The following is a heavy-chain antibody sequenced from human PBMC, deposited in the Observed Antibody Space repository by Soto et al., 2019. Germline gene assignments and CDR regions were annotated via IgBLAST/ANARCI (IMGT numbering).Heavy chain of an antibody. V-gene: IGHV1-18*01. CDR2: IIAYNGNT. CDR3: ARHLPPNDY. Sequence: QVQLVQSGAEVKKPGASVKVSCKASGYTFTSYSISWVRQAPGQGLEWMGWIIAYNGNTNYAQKLQCRLTMTKDTSKSIAYMELRSLRSDDRDVYYCARHLPPNDYWGQGTLVTVSS. CDR1: GYTFTSYS. J-gene: IGHJ4*02.